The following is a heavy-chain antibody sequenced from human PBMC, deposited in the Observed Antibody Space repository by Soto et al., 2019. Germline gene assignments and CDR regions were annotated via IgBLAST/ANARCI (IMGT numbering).Heavy chain of an antibody. CDR1: GFTFSSYG. CDR3: AKTKYNSYGLGY. J-gene: IGHJ4*02. V-gene: IGHV3-30*18. CDR2: ISYDGSNK. D-gene: IGHD5-18*01. Sequence: PGGSLRLSCAASGFTFSSYGMHWVRQAPGKGLEWVAVISYDGSNKYYADSVKGRFTISRDNSKNTLYLQMNSLRAEDTAVYYCAKTKYNSYGLGYWGQGTLVTVSS.